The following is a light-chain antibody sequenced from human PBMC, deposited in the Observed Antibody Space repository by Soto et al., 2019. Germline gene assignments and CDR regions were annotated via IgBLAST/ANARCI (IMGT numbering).Light chain of an antibody. J-gene: IGKJ1*01. Sequence: DIVLTQSPGTLSLSPGERATLSCRASRSFCNKDLAWYQQKPGQAPRLLIYGASNRATGVPDRFSGSGSGTDFTLTISRLEPEDFAVYYCQHYAKGVWTFGQGTKVEIK. CDR1: RSFCNKD. CDR3: QHYAKGVWT. V-gene: IGKV3-20*01. CDR2: GAS.